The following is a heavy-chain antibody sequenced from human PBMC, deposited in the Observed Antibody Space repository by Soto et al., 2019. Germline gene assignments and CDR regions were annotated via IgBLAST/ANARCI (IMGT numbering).Heavy chain of an antibody. CDR3: ARGERVVAASYGMDV. D-gene: IGHD2-15*01. J-gene: IGHJ6*02. CDR1: GFTFKIYA. V-gene: IGHV3-48*02. CDR2: ISSSGSTI. Sequence: GGSLRLSCAGSGFTFKIYAMNWVRQAPGKGLEWISYISSSGSTIYYADSVKGRFTISRDSAKNLLFLQMNSLRDGDTAVYYCARGERVVAASYGMDVWGQGTTVTVSS.